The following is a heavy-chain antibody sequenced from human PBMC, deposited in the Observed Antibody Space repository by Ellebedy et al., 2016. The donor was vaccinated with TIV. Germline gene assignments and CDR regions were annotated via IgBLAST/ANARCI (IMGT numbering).Heavy chain of an antibody. CDR3: ARSPLVNVADTGVGYSWLDL. CDR1: GGSISNSDYY. CDR2: IYTSGNTDTSGNT. V-gene: IGHV4-61*02. J-gene: IGHJ5*02. Sequence: MPSETLSLTCTVSGGSISNSDYYWSWIRQSAGKGLEWIGRIYTSGNTDTSGNTNYNPSLKSRVTISFDTPNNQFSLKLTSVTAADTAQYYSARSPLVNVADTGVGYSWLDLWGQGTLVTVSS. D-gene: IGHD4-11*01.